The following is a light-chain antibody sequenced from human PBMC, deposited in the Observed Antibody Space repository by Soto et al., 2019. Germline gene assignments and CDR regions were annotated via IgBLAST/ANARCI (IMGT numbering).Light chain of an antibody. V-gene: IGKV3-15*01. J-gene: IGKJ2*01. Sequence: EIVMTQSPATLSVSPGERATLSCRASQSVSRNLAWYQRKPGQAPRLLIYGASTRATGIPARFSGSGSGTEFTLTISSLQSEDFAVYYCQQYNNWPPGTFGQGTKLEIK. CDR3: QQYNNWPPGT. CDR1: QSVSRN. CDR2: GAS.